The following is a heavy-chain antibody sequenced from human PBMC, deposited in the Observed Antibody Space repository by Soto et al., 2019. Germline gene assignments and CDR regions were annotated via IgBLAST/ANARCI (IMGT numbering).Heavy chain of an antibody. J-gene: IGHJ4*02. Sequence: EVQLVESGGGLVQPGGSLRLYCAASGFTFSSYWMSWVRQAPGKGLEWVANIKQDGSEKYYVDSVKGRFTISRDNAKNSLYLQMNSLRAEDTAVYYCARAEYSGYDLLQLFDYSGQGTLVTVSS. CDR2: IKQDGSEK. D-gene: IGHD5-12*01. CDR1: GFTFSSYW. CDR3: ARAEYSGYDLLQLFDY. V-gene: IGHV3-7*04.